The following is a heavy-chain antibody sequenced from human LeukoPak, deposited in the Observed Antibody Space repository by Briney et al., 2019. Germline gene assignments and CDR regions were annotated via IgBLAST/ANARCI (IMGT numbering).Heavy chain of an antibody. CDR3: ARSWTGAFDI. CDR1: GFTFSSYA. CDR2: ISSNGGST. D-gene: IGHD3/OR15-3a*01. J-gene: IGHJ3*02. Sequence: PGGSLRLSCAASGFTFSSYAMHWVRQAPGKGLEYVSAISSNGGSTYYANSVKGRFTISRDNSKNTLYLQMGSLRSDDTAVYYCARSWTGAFDIWGQGTMVTVSS. V-gene: IGHV3-64*01.